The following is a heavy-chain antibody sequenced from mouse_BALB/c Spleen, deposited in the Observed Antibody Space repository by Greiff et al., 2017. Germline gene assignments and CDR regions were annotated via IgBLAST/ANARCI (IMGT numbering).Heavy chain of an antibody. CDR2: ISSGGST. Sequence: DVKLVESGGGLVKPGGSLKLSCAASGFTFSSYAMSWVRQTPEKRLEWVASISSGGSTYYPDSVKGRFTISRDNARNILYLQMSSLRSEDTAMYYCARGIYYGSSYFDYWGQGTTLTVSS. D-gene: IGHD1-1*01. CDR1: GFTFSSYA. CDR3: ARGIYYGSSYFDY. J-gene: IGHJ2*01. V-gene: IGHV5-6-5*01.